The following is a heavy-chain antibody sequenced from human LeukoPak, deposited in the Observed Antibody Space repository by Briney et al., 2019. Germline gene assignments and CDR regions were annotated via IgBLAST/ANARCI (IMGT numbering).Heavy chain of an antibody. Sequence: GGSLRLSCAASGFTFSSCGMPWVRQAPGKGLEWVAVISFDASNKYYADSVKGRFTISRDNSKNTLYLQMNSLRAEDTAVYYCAKDVDPFGSGSYVEGFDYWGQGTLVTVSS. CDR3: AKDVDPFGSGSYVEGFDY. CDR2: ISFDASNK. V-gene: IGHV3-30*18. D-gene: IGHD3-10*01. J-gene: IGHJ4*02. CDR1: GFTFSSCG.